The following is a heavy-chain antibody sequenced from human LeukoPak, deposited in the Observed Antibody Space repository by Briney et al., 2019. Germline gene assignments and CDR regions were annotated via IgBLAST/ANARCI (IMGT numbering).Heavy chain of an antibody. D-gene: IGHD6-13*01. Sequence: GGSLRLSCAASGFTFSSYGMHWVRQAPGKGPEWVAVISYDGSNKYYADSVKGRFTISRDNSKNTLYLQMNSLRAEDTAVYYCAKDRAAAGTPCWFDPWGQGTLVTVSS. V-gene: IGHV3-30*18. CDR3: AKDRAAAGTPCWFDP. CDR2: ISYDGSNK. CDR1: GFTFSSYG. J-gene: IGHJ5*02.